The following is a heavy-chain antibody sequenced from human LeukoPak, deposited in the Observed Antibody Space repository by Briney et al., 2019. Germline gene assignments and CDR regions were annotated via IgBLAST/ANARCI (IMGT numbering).Heavy chain of an antibody. CDR1: GFTFSSYS. D-gene: IGHD3-22*01. J-gene: IGHJ6*02. CDR3: ASDTTYYYDSSGYLGYYYYGMDV. V-gene: IGHV3-21*01. CDR2: MSSSSSYI. Sequence: GGSLRLSCAASGFTFSSYSMNWVGQAPGKGLEWVSAMSSSSSYIYYADSVKGRFTISRDNAKNSLYLQMNSLRAEDTAVYYCASDTTYYYDSSGYLGYYYYGMDVWGQGTTVTVSS.